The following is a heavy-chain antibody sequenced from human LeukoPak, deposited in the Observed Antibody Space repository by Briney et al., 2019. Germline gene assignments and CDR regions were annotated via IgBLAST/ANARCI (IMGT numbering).Heavy chain of an antibody. V-gene: IGHV1-69*13. Sequence: ASVKVSCKASGGTFSSYAMSWVRQAPGQGLEWMGGIIPIFGTANYAQKFQGRVTITADESTSTAYMELSSLRSEDTAVYYCAITMVRGVISDYYYYMDVWGKGTTVTISS. CDR1: GGTFSSYA. J-gene: IGHJ6*03. CDR2: IIPIFGTA. CDR3: AITMVRGVISDYYYYMDV. D-gene: IGHD3-10*01.